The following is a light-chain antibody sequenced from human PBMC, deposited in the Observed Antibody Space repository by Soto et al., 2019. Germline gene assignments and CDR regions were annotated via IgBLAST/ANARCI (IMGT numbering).Light chain of an antibody. Sequence: EIVMTQSPATLSVSPGERATLYCRASQTISSDLAWYQHKPGQTPKLVIFGASNRASVIPARLSGSGSGTEFILTISSMQSEDFAVYYCHHYNNFPPYTFGQGTKLEIK. J-gene: IGKJ2*01. CDR1: QTISSD. CDR2: GAS. V-gene: IGKV3D-15*01. CDR3: HHYNNFPPYT.